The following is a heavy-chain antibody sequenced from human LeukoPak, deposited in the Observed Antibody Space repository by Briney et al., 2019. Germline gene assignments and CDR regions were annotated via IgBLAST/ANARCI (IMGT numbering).Heavy chain of an antibody. CDR1: GGSFSGYY. D-gene: IGHD5-18*01. V-gene: IGHV4-34*01. CDR3: ARDRRGYSYGMDV. Sequence: SETLSLTCAVYGGSFSGYYWSWIRQPPGKGLEWIGEINHSGSTNYNPSLKSRVTISVDTSKNQFSLKLSSVTAADTAVYYCARDRRGYSYGMDVWGQGTTVTVSS. J-gene: IGHJ6*02. CDR2: INHSGST.